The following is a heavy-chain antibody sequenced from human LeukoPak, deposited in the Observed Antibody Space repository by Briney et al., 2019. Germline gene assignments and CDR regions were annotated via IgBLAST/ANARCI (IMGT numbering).Heavy chain of an antibody. J-gene: IGHJ4*02. CDR3: ASPDYYDSSGYSEGFDY. V-gene: IGHV3-30-3*01. CDR1: GFTFSSYA. CDR2: ISYDGSNK. Sequence: PGGSLRLSCAASGFTFSSYAMHWVRQAPGKGLEWVAVISYDGSNKYYADSVKGRFTISRDNSKNTLYLQVNSLRAEDTAVYYCASPDYYDSSGYSEGFDYWGQGTLVTVSS. D-gene: IGHD3-22*01.